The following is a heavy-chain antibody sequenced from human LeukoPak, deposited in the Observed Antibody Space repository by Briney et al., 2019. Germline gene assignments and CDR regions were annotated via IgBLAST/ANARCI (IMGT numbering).Heavy chain of an antibody. V-gene: IGHV3-23*01. J-gene: IGHJ3*02. CDR2: ISGGGGST. Sequence: GGSLRLSCAASGFTFSSYAMSWVRQAPGKGLEWVPGISGGGGSTYYADSVKGRFTISRDNSKNTLYLQMNSLRAEDTALYYCAKVGSGSSQRYPFDIWGQGTMVTVSP. D-gene: IGHD2-15*01. CDR1: GFTFSSYA. CDR3: AKVGSGSSQRYPFDI.